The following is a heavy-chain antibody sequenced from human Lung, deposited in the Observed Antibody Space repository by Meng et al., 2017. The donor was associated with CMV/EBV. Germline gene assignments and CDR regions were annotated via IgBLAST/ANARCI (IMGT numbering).Heavy chain of an antibody. V-gene: IGHV4-38-2*02. J-gene: IGHJ4*02. CDR3: ARGFHGTFDY. CDR1: GYSINSGYY. CDR2: VYKSGTT. Sequence: SETLSLTCTVSGYSINSGYYWGWIRQPPGKGLEWIGSVYKSGTTYYKPSLKSRVTISLETSKNQFSLKLSSVTAADTAVYCCARGFHGTFDYWGQGTLVTVSS.